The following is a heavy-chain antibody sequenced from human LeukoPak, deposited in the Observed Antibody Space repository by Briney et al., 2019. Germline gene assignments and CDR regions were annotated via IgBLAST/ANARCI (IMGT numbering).Heavy chain of an antibody. CDR2: ISDSGDGT. V-gene: IGHV3-23*01. D-gene: IGHD6-19*01. Sequence: QTGGSLRLSCAGSGFTFRSYAMSWVRQSPVKGLEWVSAISDSGDGTYYADSVKARFTISRDNSKNTLYLQMNSLRAEDTAVYYCAREAGIAVVFDYWGQGTLVTVSS. CDR1: GFTFRSYA. J-gene: IGHJ4*02. CDR3: AREAGIAVVFDY.